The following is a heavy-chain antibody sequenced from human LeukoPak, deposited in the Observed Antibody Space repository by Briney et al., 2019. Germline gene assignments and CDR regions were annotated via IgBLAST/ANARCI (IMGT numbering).Heavy chain of an antibody. CDR2: ISYDGSNK. V-gene: IGHV3-30-3*01. D-gene: IGHD2-2*01. CDR1: GFTFSSYA. Sequence: GGSLRLSCAASGFTFSSYAMHWVRQAPGKGLEWVAVISYDGSNKYYADSVKGRFTISRDNSKNTLYLQMNSLRAEDTAVYYCARDRGGPAATPWGQGTLVTVSS. CDR3: ARDRGGPAATP. J-gene: IGHJ5*02.